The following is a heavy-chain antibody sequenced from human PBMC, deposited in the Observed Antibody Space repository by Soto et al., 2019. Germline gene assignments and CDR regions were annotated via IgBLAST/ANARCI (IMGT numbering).Heavy chain of an antibody. D-gene: IGHD5-18*01. CDR3: ARGRTSYGYNY. CDR1: GYTFTDNY. CDR2: INPNDDGT. Sequence: QVQLVQSGAEVRKTGAAVKVSCKASGYTFTDNYRHWVRQGPGEGLEWMGWINPNDDGTNYARKFQGRVTMSRDTSISTAYMELSRLRSDDTAVYYCARGRTSYGYNYWGRGTLVAVST. V-gene: IGHV1-2*02. J-gene: IGHJ4*02.